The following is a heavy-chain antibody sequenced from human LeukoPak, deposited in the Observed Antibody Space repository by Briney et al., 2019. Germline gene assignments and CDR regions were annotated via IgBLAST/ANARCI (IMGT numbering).Heavy chain of an antibody. V-gene: IGHV3-53*01. Sequence: GGSLRLSCAASGFTVSSNYMSWVRQAPGKGLEWVSVIYSGGSTYYADSVKGRFTISRDNAKNSLYLQMNSLRAEDTAVYYCARAEYCGGDCYSPYYYGMDVWGQGTTVTVSS. D-gene: IGHD2-21*02. CDR2: IYSGGST. CDR1: GFTVSSNY. J-gene: IGHJ6*02. CDR3: ARAEYCGGDCYSPYYYGMDV.